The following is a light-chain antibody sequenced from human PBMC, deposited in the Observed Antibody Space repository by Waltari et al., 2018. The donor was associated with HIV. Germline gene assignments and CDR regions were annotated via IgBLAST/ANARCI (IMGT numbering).Light chain of an antibody. Sequence: QSVLTQPPSLSAAPGQKVRITCSGSSSNIGLNYESSYQQLPSTAPKLLIYDNNERPSGIPDRFSGSKSGTSATLDISGLRTGDEADYYCVSWDSSLRGVLFGGGTKLTVL. J-gene: IGLJ2*01. CDR1: SSNIGLNY. CDR3: VSWDSSLRGVL. V-gene: IGLV1-51*01. CDR2: DNN.